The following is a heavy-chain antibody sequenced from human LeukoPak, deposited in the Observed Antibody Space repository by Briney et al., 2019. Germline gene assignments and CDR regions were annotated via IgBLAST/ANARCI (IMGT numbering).Heavy chain of an antibody. Sequence: ASVKVSCKVSGYTLTELSMHWVRQAPGKGLEWMGGFDPEDGETIYAQKFQGRVTMTEDTSTDTAYMELSSLRSKDTAVYYCATVWGWYYYDSSGSPGYYFDYWGQGTLVTVSS. CDR2: FDPEDGET. CDR3: ATVWGWYYYDSSGSPGYYFDY. V-gene: IGHV1-24*01. CDR1: GYTLTELS. J-gene: IGHJ4*02. D-gene: IGHD3-22*01.